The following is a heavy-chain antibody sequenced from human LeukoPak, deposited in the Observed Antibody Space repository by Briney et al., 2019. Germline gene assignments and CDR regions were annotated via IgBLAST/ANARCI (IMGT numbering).Heavy chain of an antibody. Sequence: GGSLRLSCIAAGFSLSDFNMNWVRQAPGKGLEWISGISSSSSTIYYADSVKGRFTISRDNAKNSVFLQMNSLRDDDTSLYYCARGFGYYDSWGQGTLVAVSS. J-gene: IGHJ4*02. CDR2: ISSSSSTI. D-gene: IGHD3-16*01. CDR3: ARGFGYYDS. V-gene: IGHV3-48*02. CDR1: GFSLSDFN.